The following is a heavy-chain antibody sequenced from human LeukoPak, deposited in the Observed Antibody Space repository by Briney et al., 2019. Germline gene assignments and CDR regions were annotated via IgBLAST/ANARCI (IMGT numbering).Heavy chain of an antibody. J-gene: IGHJ3*02. CDR2: MSDSGDST. V-gene: IGHV3-23*01. CDR1: GFTFSSYA. D-gene: IGHD3-22*01. CDR3: AKLSYVADSSGYSLLAFDI. Sequence: GGSLRLSCAASGFTFSSYAMHWVRQAPGKGLEWVSAMSDSGDSTYYADSVKGRFTISRDNSKNTLYLQMNSLRAEDTAVYYCAKLSYVADSSGYSLLAFDIWGQGTMVTVSS.